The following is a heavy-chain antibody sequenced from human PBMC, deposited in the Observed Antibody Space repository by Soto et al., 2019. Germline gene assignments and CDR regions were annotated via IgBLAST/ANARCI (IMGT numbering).Heavy chain of an antibody. J-gene: IGHJ4*02. V-gene: IGHV4-34*01. CDR1: GGSFSGYY. Sequence: QVQLQQWGAGLLKPSETLSLTCAVYGGSFSGYYWSWIRQPPGKGLEWIGKINHSGSTNYNPSLKTRVTISVDTSKNQFSLKLSSVTAADTAVYYCARGPKSYYDSSGYFDYWGQGTLVTVSS. CDR3: ARGPKSYYDSSGYFDY. CDR2: INHSGST. D-gene: IGHD3-22*01.